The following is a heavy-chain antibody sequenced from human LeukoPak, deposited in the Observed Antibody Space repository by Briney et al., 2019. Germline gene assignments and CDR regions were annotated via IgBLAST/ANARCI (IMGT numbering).Heavy chain of an antibody. Sequence: ASVKVSCKASGYTFTSYGISWVRQAPGQGLEWMGWISAYNGNTNYAQKLQGRVTMTTDTSTSTAYMELRSLRSDDTAVYYCAREAPYYYDSSGYYFSDYWGQGTLVTVSS. J-gene: IGHJ4*02. D-gene: IGHD3-22*01. V-gene: IGHV1-18*01. CDR3: AREAPYYYDSSGYYFSDY. CDR1: GYTFTSYG. CDR2: ISAYNGNT.